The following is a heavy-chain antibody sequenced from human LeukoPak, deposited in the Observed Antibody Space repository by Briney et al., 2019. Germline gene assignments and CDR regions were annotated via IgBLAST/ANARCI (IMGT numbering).Heavy chain of an antibody. J-gene: IGHJ4*02. CDR2: ISSSGSTI. Sequence: TGGSLRLSCAASGFTFSDYYMSWIRQAPGKGLEWVSYISSSGSTIYYADSVKGRFTISRDNAKNSLYLQMNSLRAEDTALYYCARHDCTSANCPLDYWGQGTLVAVSS. D-gene: IGHD2-2*01. CDR3: ARHDCTSANCPLDY. CDR1: GFTFSDYY. V-gene: IGHV3-11*01.